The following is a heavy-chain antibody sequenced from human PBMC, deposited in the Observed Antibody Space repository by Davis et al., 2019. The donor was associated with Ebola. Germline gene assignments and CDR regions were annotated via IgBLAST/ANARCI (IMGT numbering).Heavy chain of an antibody. CDR3: AKARTRGYSYGHNWFDP. CDR2: ISWNSGSI. Sequence: SLKISCAASGFTFSGSAMHWVRQAPGKGLEWVSGISWNSGSIGYADSVKGRFTISRDNAKNSLYLQMNSLRAEDTALYYCAKARTRGYSYGHNWFDPWGQGTLVTVSS. D-gene: IGHD5-18*01. V-gene: IGHV3-9*01. J-gene: IGHJ5*02. CDR1: GFTFSGSA.